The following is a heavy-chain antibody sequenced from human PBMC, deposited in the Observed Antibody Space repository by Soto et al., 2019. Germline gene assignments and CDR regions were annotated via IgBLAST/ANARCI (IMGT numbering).Heavy chain of an antibody. J-gene: IGHJ5*02. CDR3: ARPASSSSTWFDP. V-gene: IGHV4-39*01. D-gene: IGHD6-6*01. Sequence: QLQLQESGPGLVKPSETLSLTCTVSGGSISSSSYYWGWIRQPPGKGLEWIGSIYYSGSTYYNPSLKSRVTISVDTSKNQFSLKLSSVTAADTAVYYCARPASSSSTWFDPWGQGTLVTVSS. CDR1: GGSISSSSYY. CDR2: IYYSGST.